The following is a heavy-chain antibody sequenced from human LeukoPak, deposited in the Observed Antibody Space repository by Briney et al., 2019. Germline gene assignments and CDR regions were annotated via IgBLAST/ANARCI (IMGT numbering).Heavy chain of an antibody. Sequence: GGSLRLSCAASGFTFCSYGMHWVRQAPGKGLEWVAFIRYDGSNKYYADSVKGRFTISRDNSKNTLYLQMNSLRAEDTAVYYCAKGQGVSSGWPEYFQHWGQGTLVTVSS. CDR2: IRYDGSNK. V-gene: IGHV3-30*02. J-gene: IGHJ1*01. D-gene: IGHD6-19*01. CDR1: GFTFCSYG. CDR3: AKGQGVSSGWPEYFQH.